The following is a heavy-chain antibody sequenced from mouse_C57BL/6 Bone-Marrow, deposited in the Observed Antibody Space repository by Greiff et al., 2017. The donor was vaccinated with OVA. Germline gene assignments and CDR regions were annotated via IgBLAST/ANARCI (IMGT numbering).Heavy chain of an antibody. D-gene: IGHD2-3*01. V-gene: IGHV1-82*01. J-gene: IGHJ2*01. Sequence: QVQLQQSGPELVKPGASVKISCKASGYAFSSSWMNWVKQRPGKGLEWIGRIYPGDGDTNYNGKFKGKATLTADKSSSTAYMQLSSLTSEDSAVYFCGRWLVRTCEYWGQGTTVTVSA. CDR2: IYPGDGDT. CDR1: GYAFSSSW. CDR3: GRWLVRTCEY.